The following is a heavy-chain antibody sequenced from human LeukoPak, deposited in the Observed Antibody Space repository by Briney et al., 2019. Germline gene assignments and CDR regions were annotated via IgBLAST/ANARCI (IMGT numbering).Heavy chain of an antibody. CDR1: GFTFSSFA. J-gene: IGHJ4*02. Sequence: AGGSLRLSCAASGFTFSSFAMNWVRQAPGKGLEWVSTISGSGGSGGSTYYADSVKARFTISKDNSNNTLYLQMDSLRAEDTAVYYCAKSRSSIAAAINYWGQGTLVTVSS. CDR3: AKSRSSIAAAINY. CDR2: ISGSGGSGGST. D-gene: IGHD6-13*01. V-gene: IGHV3-23*01.